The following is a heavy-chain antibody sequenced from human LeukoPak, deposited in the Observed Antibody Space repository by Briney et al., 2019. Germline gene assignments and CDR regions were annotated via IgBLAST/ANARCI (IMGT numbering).Heavy chain of an antibody. V-gene: IGHV3-23*01. CDR1: GFTFSNYA. J-gene: IGHJ4*02. CDR2: ISGSAITT. D-gene: IGHD3-10*01. Sequence: GSLRLSCTTSGFTFSNYAMSWVRQAPGKGLEWVSSISGSAITTYYADSVKGRFAISRDNSKNTLYLQMTCLRAEDTAVYYCAKDQRFGDLDDYRGQGTLVTVSS. CDR3: AKDQRFGDLDDY.